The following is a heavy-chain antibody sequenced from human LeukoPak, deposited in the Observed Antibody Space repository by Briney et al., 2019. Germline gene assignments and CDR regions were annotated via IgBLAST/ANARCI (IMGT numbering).Heavy chain of an antibody. J-gene: IGHJ4*02. V-gene: IGHV1-46*01. CDR3: AREGGIAARPMDY. Sequence: ASVKVSCKASGYTFTSYYIHWVRQAPGQGLEWMGIITPSGGSTSYAQKFQGRVTVTRDTSTSTVYMELSSLRSEDTAVYYCAREGGIAARPMDYWGQGTLVTVSS. D-gene: IGHD6-6*01. CDR1: GYTFTSYY. CDR2: ITPSGGST.